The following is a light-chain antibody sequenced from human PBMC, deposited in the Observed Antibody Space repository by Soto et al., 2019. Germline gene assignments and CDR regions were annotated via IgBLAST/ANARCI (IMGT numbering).Light chain of an antibody. J-gene: IGKJ1*01. V-gene: IGKV3D-15*01. CDR3: QQYNNWPPWT. CDR2: GAS. Sequence: EVVMTQSPATLSVSPGERATLSYRASQSVSSSLAWYQQKPGQAPRLLIYGASSRATGIPDRFSGSGSGPDFTLTISSLQSEDFAVYYCQQYNNWPPWTFGQGTKVDIK. CDR1: QSVSSS.